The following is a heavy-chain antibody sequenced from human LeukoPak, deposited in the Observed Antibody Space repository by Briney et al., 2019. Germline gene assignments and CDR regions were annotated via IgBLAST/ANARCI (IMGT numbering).Heavy chain of an antibody. J-gene: IGHJ4*02. CDR2: IYHSGST. Sequence: PSETLSLTCTVSGYSISSGYYWGWIRQPPGKGLEWIGSIYHSGSTYYNPSLKSRVTISVDTSKNQFSLKLSSVTAADTAVYYCARWGSYYYDSSGYYFDYWGQGTLVTVSS. D-gene: IGHD3-22*01. CDR3: ARWGSYYYDSSGYYFDY. V-gene: IGHV4-38-2*02. CDR1: GYSISSGYY.